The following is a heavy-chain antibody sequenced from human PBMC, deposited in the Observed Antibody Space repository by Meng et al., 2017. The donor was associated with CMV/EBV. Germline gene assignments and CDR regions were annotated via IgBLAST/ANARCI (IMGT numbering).Heavy chain of an antibody. V-gene: IGHV1-2*02. Sequence: ASVKVSCKASGYTFTGYYMHWVRQAPGQGLEWMGWINPNSGGTNYAQKFQGRVTMTRDTSISTAYMELSRLRSDDTAVYYCARDYRRILTGDSFGWFDPWGQGTLVTVSS. CDR1: GYTFTGYY. CDR3: ARDYRRILTGDSFGWFDP. CDR2: INPNSGGT. D-gene: IGHD3-9*01. J-gene: IGHJ5*02.